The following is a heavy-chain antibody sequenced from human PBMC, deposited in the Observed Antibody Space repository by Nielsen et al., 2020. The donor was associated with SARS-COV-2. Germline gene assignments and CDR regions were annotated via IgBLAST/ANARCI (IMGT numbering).Heavy chain of an antibody. J-gene: IGHJ4*02. D-gene: IGHD5-24*01. Sequence: SVKVSCKASGGTFSSYAISWVRQAPGQGLEWMGGIIPIFGTANYAQKFQGRVTITADESTSTAYMELSSLRSGDTAVYYCASLRGDGYDHNMDYWGQGTLVTVSS. CDR2: IIPIFGTA. V-gene: IGHV1-69*13. CDR1: GGTFSSYA. CDR3: ASLRGDGYDHNMDY.